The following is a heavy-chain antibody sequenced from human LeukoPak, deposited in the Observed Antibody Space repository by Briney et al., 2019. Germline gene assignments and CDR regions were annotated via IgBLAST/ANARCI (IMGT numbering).Heavy chain of an antibody. CDR1: GFTFSSYW. CDR2: INSDGSST. Sequence: GGSLRLSCAASGFTFSSYWMHWVRQAPGKGLVWVSRINSDGSSTSYADSVKGRFTISRDNAENTLYLQMNSLRAEDTAVYYCARGIQLWPPGMDVWGQGTTVTVSS. V-gene: IGHV3-74*01. J-gene: IGHJ6*02. D-gene: IGHD5-18*01. CDR3: ARGIQLWPPGMDV.